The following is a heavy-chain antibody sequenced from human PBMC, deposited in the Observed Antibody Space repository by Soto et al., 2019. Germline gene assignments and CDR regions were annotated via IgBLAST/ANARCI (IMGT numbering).Heavy chain of an antibody. D-gene: IGHD6-19*01. J-gene: IGHJ4*02. CDR2: VFHTGTT. V-gene: IGHV4-4*02. Sequence: QVQLQESGPGLVKPSGTLSLTCAVSGDSVSSPYYWCWVRQPPGKGLEWIGEVFHTGTTSYNPSLRSSVTISMDKSNNQFSLDLSSVTAADTAVYYCARSAGWYAVHSWGPGTLVIVSS. CDR1: GDSVSSPYY. CDR3: ARSAGWYAVHS.